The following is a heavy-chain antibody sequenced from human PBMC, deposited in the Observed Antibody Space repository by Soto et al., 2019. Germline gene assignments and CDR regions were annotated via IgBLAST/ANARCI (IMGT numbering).Heavy chain of an antibody. V-gene: IGHV3-23*05. J-gene: IGHJ4*02. CDR1: GVTFSSYA. CDR3: AKWLRGWSYYCDH. CDR2: IYSSGRT. D-gene: IGHD3-3*01. Sequence: LRRSCAASGVTFSSYAMSWVRQAPGEWLECIALIYSSGRTFYADSVTGRFSISRDNYQNTVSPQMNGLSVDVTATDSGAKWLRGWSYYCDHWGQGALVTVSS.